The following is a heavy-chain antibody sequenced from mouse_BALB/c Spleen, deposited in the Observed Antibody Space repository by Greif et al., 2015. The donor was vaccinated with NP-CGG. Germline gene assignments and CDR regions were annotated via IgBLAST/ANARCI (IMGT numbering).Heavy chain of an antibody. CDR3: ARDGDWDPPEFAY. CDR2: IRNKANGYTT. V-gene: IGHV7-3*02. CDR1: GFTFTDYY. Sequence: EVKVVESGGGLVQPGGSLRLSCATSGFTFTDYYMSWVRQPPGKALEWLGFIRNKANGYTTEYSASVKGRFTISRDNSQSILYLQMNTLRAEDSATYYCARDGDWDPPEFAYWGQGTPVTVSA. D-gene: IGHD4-1*01. J-gene: IGHJ3*01.